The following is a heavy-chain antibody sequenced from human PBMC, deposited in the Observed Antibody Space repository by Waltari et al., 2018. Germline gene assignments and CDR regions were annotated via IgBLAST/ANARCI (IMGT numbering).Heavy chain of an antibody. CDR3: ARHVGCSSTSCYMNWFDP. Sequence: QVQLQESGPGLVKPSETLSLTCAVSGYSISSGSYWGWIRQPPGKGLEWIGSIYHSGSTYYNPSLKSRVTISVDTSKNQFSLKLSSVTAADTAVYYCARHVGCSSTSCYMNWFDPWGQGTLVTVSS. CDR1: GYSISSGSY. CDR2: IYHSGST. V-gene: IGHV4-38-2*01. D-gene: IGHD2-2*01. J-gene: IGHJ5*02.